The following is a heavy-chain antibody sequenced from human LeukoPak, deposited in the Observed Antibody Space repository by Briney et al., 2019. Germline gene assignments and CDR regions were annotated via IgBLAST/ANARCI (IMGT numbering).Heavy chain of an antibody. CDR1: GGSISSYY. D-gene: IGHD3-3*01. CDR3: ARQGEDDFWSGYYQGPYGMDV. CDR2: IYYSGST. Sequence: SETLSLTCTVSGGSISSYYWCWIRQPPGKGLEWIGYIYYSGSTNYNPSLKSRVTISVDTSKNQFSLKLSSVTAADTAVYYCARQGEDDFWSGYYQGPYGMDVWGQGTTVTVSS. V-gene: IGHV4-59*08. J-gene: IGHJ6*02.